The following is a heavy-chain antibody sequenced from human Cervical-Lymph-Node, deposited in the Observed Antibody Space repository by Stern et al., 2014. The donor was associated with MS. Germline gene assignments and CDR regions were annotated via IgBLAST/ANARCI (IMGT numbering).Heavy chain of an antibody. Sequence: VQLVESGGGVVQPGRSLRLSCIASGSSFSTFAMHWVRQGPGKGLEWVATVWYDGSNKYYADSVKGRFTISRDNSRNTLYLQMDSLRAEDTAVYFCARELAMGWFDPWGQGTPVTVSS. CDR2: VWYDGSNK. D-gene: IGHD6-19*01. CDR3: ARELAMGWFDP. CDR1: GSSFSTFA. J-gene: IGHJ5*02. V-gene: IGHV3-33*01.